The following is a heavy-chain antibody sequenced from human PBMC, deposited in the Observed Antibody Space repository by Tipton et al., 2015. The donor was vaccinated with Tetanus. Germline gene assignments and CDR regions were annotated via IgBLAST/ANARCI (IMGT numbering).Heavy chain of an antibody. D-gene: IGHD3-22*01. J-gene: IGHJ6*02. V-gene: IGHV1-2*02. CDR3: ARDRGDYIYYGMDV. Sequence: QVQLVQSGAEVKKPGAAVRVSCKASGDTFNSYYIHWVRQAPGQGLEWMGWIDPNSGGTAYAQKFQGRVTMTRDTSISTVDMELSRLRSDDTAVYYCARDRGDYIYYGMDVWGPGTTVTVSS. CDR2: IDPNSGGT. CDR1: GDTFNSYY.